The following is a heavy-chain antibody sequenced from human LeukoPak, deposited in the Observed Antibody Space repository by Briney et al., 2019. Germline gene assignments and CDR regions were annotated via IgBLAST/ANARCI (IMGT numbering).Heavy chain of an antibody. D-gene: IGHD2-2*02. CDR3: ARGPPNIVVVPAAIRGYGMDV. CDR2: INHSGST. J-gene: IGHJ6*02. CDR1: GGSFSGYY. Sequence: SETLSLTCAVYGGSFSGYYWSWIRQPPGKGLERIGEINHSGSTNYNPSLKSRVTISVDTSKNQFSLKLSSVTAADTAVYYCARGPPNIVVVPAAIRGYGMDVWGQGTTVTVSS. V-gene: IGHV4-34*01.